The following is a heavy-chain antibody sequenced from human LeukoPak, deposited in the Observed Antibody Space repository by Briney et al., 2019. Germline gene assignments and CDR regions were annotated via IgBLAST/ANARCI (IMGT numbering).Heavy chain of an antibody. J-gene: IGHJ4*02. V-gene: IGHV4-59*01. D-gene: IGHD1/OR15-1a*01. Sequence: SETLSLTCTVSSGSITGYYWSWIRQPPGEGLEWIGYIYYTGSTNYNPSLKSRVTMSLDTSKNHFSLQLSSVTAAYPAVYYCARVRNSDGERDFDYWGQGILVTVSS. CDR1: SGSITGYY. CDR2: IYYTGST. CDR3: ARVRNSDGERDFDY.